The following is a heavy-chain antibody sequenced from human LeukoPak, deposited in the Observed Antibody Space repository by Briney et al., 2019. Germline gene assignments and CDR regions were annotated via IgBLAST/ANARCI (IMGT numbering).Heavy chain of an antibody. Sequence: GGTLRLSCAASGFTFSSYSMNWVRQAPGKGLEWVSSISSSSSYIYYADSVKGRFTISRDNAKNSLYLQMNSLRAEDTAVYYCAKPGYYDSSGGGYYFDYWGQGTLVTVSS. D-gene: IGHD3-22*01. CDR1: GFTFSSYS. V-gene: IGHV3-21*04. CDR2: ISSSSSYI. CDR3: AKPGYYDSSGGGYYFDY. J-gene: IGHJ4*02.